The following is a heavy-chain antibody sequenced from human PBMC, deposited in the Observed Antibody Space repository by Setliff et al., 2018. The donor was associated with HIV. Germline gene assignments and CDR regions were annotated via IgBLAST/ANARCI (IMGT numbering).Heavy chain of an antibody. D-gene: IGHD6-6*01. CDR2: IYYSGST. CDR1: GGYINNDIYF. CDR3: ARSSRSSPFWFDY. Sequence: SETLSLTCTVSGGYINNDIYFWTWIRQCPGKGLEWIGYIYYSGSTHSNPSLKSRLTISVDTSSNQFSLKLNSVTAADTAIYYCARSSRSSPFWFDYWGLGTLVTVSS. J-gene: IGHJ4*01. V-gene: IGHV4-31*03.